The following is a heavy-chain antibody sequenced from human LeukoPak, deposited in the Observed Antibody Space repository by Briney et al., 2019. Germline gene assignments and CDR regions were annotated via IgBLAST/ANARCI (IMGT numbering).Heavy chain of an antibody. J-gene: IGHJ6*03. CDR1: GFTFSSYG. CDR3: AKGGNTMVRGVYYYYYMDV. V-gene: IGHV3-23*01. Sequence: GGTLRLSCAASGFTFSSYGMSWVRQAPGKGLEWVSANSGSGGSTYYGDSVKGRFTISRDNSKNTLYLQMNSLRAEDTAVYYCAKGGNTMVRGVYYYYYMDVWGKGTTVTISS. CDR2: NSGSGGST. D-gene: IGHD3-10*01.